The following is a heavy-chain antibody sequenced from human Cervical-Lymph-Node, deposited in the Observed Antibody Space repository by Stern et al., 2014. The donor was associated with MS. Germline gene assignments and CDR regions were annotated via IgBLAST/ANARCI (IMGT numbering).Heavy chain of an antibody. CDR3: ATSGGRRGDFRDY. V-gene: IGHV4-61*02. CDR1: GGSVSTYNYY. CDR2: IYASGNT. D-gene: IGHD4-17*01. Sequence: QVQLVESGPGLVKPSQTLSLTCTVSGGSVSTYNYYWTWIRQPAGKGLEWIGRIYASGNTNYNPSLKGRVTISLDTSRNQFSLKLTPVTAADTAVYYCATSGGRRGDFRDYWGQGTLVTVSS. J-gene: IGHJ4*02.